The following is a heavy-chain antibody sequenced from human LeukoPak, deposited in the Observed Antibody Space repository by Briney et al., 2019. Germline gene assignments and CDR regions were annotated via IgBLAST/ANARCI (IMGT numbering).Heavy chain of an antibody. CDR3: AKDRLLYDSSGYYFDY. CDR2: ISYDGSNK. D-gene: IGHD3-22*01. J-gene: IGHJ4*02. CDR1: GFTFSSYA. Sequence: PGRSLRLSCAASGFTFSSYAMHWVRQAPGKGLEWVAVISYDGSNKYYADSVKGRFTISRDNSKNTLYLQMNSLRAEDTAVYYCAKDRLLYDSSGYYFDYWGQGTLVTVSS. V-gene: IGHV3-30-3*01.